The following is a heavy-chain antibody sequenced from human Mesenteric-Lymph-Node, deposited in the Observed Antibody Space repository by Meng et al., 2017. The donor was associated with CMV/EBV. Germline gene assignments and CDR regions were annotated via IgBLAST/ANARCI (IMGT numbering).Heavy chain of an antibody. CDR2: IKQDGSEK. J-gene: IGHJ4*02. CDR1: GFTFSSYW. CDR3: ARDVLGVLPATANY. Sequence: GGSLRLSCAASGFTFSSYWMSWVRQAPGKGLEWVANIKQDGSEKYYVDSVKGRFTISRDNAENSLDLQMNSLRAEDTAVYYCARDVLGVLPATANYWGRGTLVTVSS. V-gene: IGHV3-7*01. D-gene: IGHD2-8*02.